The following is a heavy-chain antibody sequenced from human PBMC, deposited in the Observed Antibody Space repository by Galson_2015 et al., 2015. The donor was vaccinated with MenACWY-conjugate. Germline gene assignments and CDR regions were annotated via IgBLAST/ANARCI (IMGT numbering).Heavy chain of an antibody. CDR2: ISPGDSNT. J-gene: IGHJ6*02. Sequence: QSGAEVKKPGESLKISCKASGYIFTTYWIAWVRQMPGKGLEWMGLISPGDSNTRYSPSFQGQVTISADKSISTACLQWSSLKASDTAMYYCARHPPGGRGMDVWGQGTTVTVSS. CDR1: GYIFTTYW. V-gene: IGHV5-51*01. CDR3: ARHPPGGRGMDV. D-gene: IGHD1-26*01.